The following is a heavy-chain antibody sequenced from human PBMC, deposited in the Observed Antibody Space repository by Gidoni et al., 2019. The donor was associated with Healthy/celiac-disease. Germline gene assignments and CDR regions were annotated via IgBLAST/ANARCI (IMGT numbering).Heavy chain of an antibody. CDR2: TYPGDSDT. D-gene: IGHD3-10*01. J-gene: IGHJ5*02. CDR1: GYSFTSYW. V-gene: IGHV5-51*01. Sequence: EVQLVQSGAEVTKPGASLTVSCKGSGYSFTSYWTGWVRQMPGKGLAWMWSTYPGDSDTRYSPSFQGKVTISADKSISTAYLQWSSLKASDTAMYYCARLRVQGVISNPFDPWGQGTLVTVSS. CDR3: ARLRVQGVISNPFDP.